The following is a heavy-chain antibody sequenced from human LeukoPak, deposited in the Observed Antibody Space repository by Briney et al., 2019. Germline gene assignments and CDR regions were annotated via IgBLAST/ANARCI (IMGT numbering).Heavy chain of an antibody. CDR3: ARDRARNKYSSSWTTVDY. CDR2: IRYDGSNK. V-gene: IGHV3-30*02. CDR1: GFTFSSYG. D-gene: IGHD6-13*01. J-gene: IGHJ4*02. Sequence: GGSLRLSCAASGFTFSSYGMHWVRQAPGKGLEWVAFIRYDGSNKYYADSVKGRFTISRDNSKNTLYLQMNSLRAEDTAVYYCARDRARNKYSSSWTTVDYWGQGTLVTVSS.